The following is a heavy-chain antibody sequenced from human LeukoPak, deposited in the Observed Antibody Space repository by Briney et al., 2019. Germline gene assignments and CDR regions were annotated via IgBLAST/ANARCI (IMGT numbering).Heavy chain of an antibody. Sequence: PSETLSLTCTVSGGSISSYYWSWIRQPAAKGLEWIGRIYTRGSTNYNPSLKSRVTISVDTSKNQFSLKLSSVTAADTAVYYCARVAGYCSSTSCYGGGWFDPWGQGTLVTVSS. V-gene: IGHV4-4*07. J-gene: IGHJ5*02. D-gene: IGHD2-2*01. CDR3: ARVAGYCSSTSCYGGGWFDP. CDR1: GGSISSYY. CDR2: IYTRGST.